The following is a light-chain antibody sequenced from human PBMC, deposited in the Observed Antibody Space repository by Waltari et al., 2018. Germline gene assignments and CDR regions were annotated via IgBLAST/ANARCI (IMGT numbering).Light chain of an antibody. CDR1: SRSVGGYKF. J-gene: IGLJ1*01. CDR2: DVN. CDR3: SSYTTTAAGV. V-gene: IGLV2-14*03. Sequence: QSALTQPASVSGSAGQSITISCTGSSRSVGGYKFVSWYQQHPRKAPKLIIFDVNNRPSGVSDRFSGSKSGNTASLTISGLQTEDEADYYCSSYTTTAAGVFGTGTRVTVL.